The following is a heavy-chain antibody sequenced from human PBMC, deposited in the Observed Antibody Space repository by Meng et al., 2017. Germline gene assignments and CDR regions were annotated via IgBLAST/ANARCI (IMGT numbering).Heavy chain of an antibody. J-gene: IGHJ5*02. CDR3: ASLTGWFDP. CDR2: IIPIFGTA. D-gene: IGHD3-10*01. Sequence: VRLVRAGGGVKKPGSSVKVACKASGGTFSSYAISWVRQAPGQGLEWMGGIIPIFGTANYAQKFQGRVTITADKSTSTAYMELSSLRSEDTAVYYCASLTGWFDPWGQGTLVTVSS. CDR1: GGTFSSYA. V-gene: IGHV1-69*06.